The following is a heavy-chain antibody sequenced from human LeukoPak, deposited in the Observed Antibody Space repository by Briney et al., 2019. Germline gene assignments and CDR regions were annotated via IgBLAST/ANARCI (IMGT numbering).Heavy chain of an antibody. CDR3: ARDRSFSGWYFDY. J-gene: IGHJ4*02. CDR1: GFTFSSYW. CDR2: ISYDGSNK. Sequence: PGGSLRLSCAASGFTFSSYWMSWVRQAPGRGLEWVAVISYDGSNKYYADSVKGRFTISRDNSKNTLYLQMNSLRAEDTAVYYCARDRSFSGWYFDYWGQGTLVTVSS. D-gene: IGHD6-19*01. V-gene: IGHV3-30*03.